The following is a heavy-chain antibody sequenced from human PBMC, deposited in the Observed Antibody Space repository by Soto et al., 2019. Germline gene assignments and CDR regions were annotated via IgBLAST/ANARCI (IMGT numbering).Heavy chain of an antibody. CDR2: IYYSGST. CDR1: GGSISSSSYY. D-gene: IGHD3-22*01. J-gene: IGHJ4*02. V-gene: IGHV4-39*01. CDR3: ARGIYYYDSSGYYSSLYYFDY. Sequence: QLQLQESGPGLVKPSETLSLTCTVSGGSISSSSYYWGWIRQPPGKGLEWIGSIYYSGSTYYNPSLKSRVTISVDTSKNQFSLKLSSVTAADTAVYYCARGIYYYDSSGYYSSLYYFDYWGQGTLVTVSS.